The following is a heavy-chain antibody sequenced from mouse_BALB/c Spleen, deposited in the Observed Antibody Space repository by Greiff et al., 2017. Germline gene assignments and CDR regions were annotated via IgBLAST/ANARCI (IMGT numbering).Heavy chain of an antibody. Sequence: QVQLQQSGAELVKPGASVKLSCKASGYTFTSYYMYWVKQRPGQGLEWIGEINPSNGGTNFNEKFKSKATLTADKSSSTAYMQLSSLASEDSAVYYCARRGTGTAWFAYWGQGTLVTVSA. CDR2: INPSNGGT. V-gene: IGHV1S81*02. CDR1: GYTFTSYY. CDR3: ARRGTGTAWFAY. J-gene: IGHJ3*01. D-gene: IGHD4-1*01.